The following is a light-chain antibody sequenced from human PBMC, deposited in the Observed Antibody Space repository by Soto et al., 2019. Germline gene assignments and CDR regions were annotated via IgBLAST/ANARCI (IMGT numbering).Light chain of an antibody. Sequence: EIVLTQSPGTLSLSPGERASLSCRASQSVSSTYLAWYQQKPGQAPRLLIYATSTRATGIPDRFSGSGSGTYFTFTISTLEPEDFAVYYCQQYGSSLWTFGQGTKVEIK. J-gene: IGKJ1*01. CDR2: ATS. CDR1: QSVSSTY. CDR3: QQYGSSLWT. V-gene: IGKV3-20*01.